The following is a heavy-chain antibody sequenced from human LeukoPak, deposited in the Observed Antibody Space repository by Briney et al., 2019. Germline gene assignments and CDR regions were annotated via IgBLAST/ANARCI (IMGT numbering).Heavy chain of an antibody. J-gene: IGHJ4*02. Sequence: ASVEVSCKASGYTFTGYYMHWVRQAPGQGLEWMGWINPNSGGTNYAQKFQGRVTMTRDTSISTAYMELSRLRSDDTAVYYCAAGGMVEMATSSPFDYWGQGTLVTVSS. CDR2: INPNSGGT. CDR1: GYTFTGYY. V-gene: IGHV1-2*02. D-gene: IGHD5-24*01. CDR3: AAGGMVEMATSSPFDY.